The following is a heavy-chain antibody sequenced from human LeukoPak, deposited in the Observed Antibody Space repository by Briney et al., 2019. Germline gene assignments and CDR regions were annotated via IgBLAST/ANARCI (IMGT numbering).Heavy chain of an antibody. Sequence: ASVTVSCKASGGTFSSYAISWVRQAPGQGLEWMGGIIPIFGTANYAQKFQGRVTITADESTSTAYMELSSLRSEDTAVYYCARVGPYRRYFDWLGFDYWGQGTLVTVSS. V-gene: IGHV1-69*13. CDR2: IIPIFGTA. CDR3: ARVGPYRRYFDWLGFDY. D-gene: IGHD3-9*01. CDR1: GGTFSSYA. J-gene: IGHJ4*02.